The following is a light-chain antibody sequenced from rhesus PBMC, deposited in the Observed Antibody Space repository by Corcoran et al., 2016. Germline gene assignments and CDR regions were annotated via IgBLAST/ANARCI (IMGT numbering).Light chain of an antibody. CDR3: LQHNSYPFT. V-gene: IGKV1-28*03. J-gene: IGKJ3*01. CDR2: SSS. Sequence: DIQMTHSPSSLPASVGDTVTITCRASQGISSYLNWFQQKPGKAPKLLIYSSSTLESEVPSRFSGSGSGTDFTLTISNLQPEDFAAYYCLQHNSYPFTFGHGTKLDIK. CDR1: QGISSY.